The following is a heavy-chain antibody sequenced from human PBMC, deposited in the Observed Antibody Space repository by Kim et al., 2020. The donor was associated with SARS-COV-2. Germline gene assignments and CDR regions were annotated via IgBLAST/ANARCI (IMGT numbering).Heavy chain of an antibody. D-gene: IGHD3-3*01. CDR1: GGSISSYY. CDR3: ARGVLITIFGVVREFDY. V-gene: IGHV4-59*01. J-gene: IGHJ4*02. CDR2: IYYSGST. Sequence: SETLSLTCTVSGGSISSYYWSWIRKPPGKGLEWIGYIYYSGSTNYNPSLKSRVTISVDTSKNQFSLKLSSVTAADTAVYYCARGVLITIFGVVREFDYWGQGTLVTVSS.